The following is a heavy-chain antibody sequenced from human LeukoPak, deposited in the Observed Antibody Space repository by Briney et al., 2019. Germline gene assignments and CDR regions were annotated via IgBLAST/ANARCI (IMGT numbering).Heavy chain of an antibody. V-gene: IGHV4-34*01. J-gene: IGHJ5*02. D-gene: IGHD3-10*01. CDR1: GYSISSGYY. CDR3: ARCITMVRGITSWFDP. CDR2: INHSGST. Sequence: SETLSLTCAVSGYSISSGYYWSWIRQPPGKGLEWIGEINHSGSTNYNPSLKSRVTISVDTSKNQFSLKLSSVTAADTAVYYCARCITMVRGITSWFDPWGQGTLVTVSS.